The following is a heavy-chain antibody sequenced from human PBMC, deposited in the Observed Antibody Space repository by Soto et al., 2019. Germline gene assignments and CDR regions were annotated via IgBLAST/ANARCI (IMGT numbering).Heavy chain of an antibody. D-gene: IGHD5-18*01. Sequence: PSETLSLTCTVSGGSVGSGSHYWSWIRQPPGKGLEWIGYIYYSGSTNYNPSLKSRVTISVDTSKNQFSLKLSSVTAADTAVYYCARVLRGYRNAIALNWFDPWGQGTLVTVSS. V-gene: IGHV4-61*01. J-gene: IGHJ5*02. CDR3: ARVLRGYRNAIALNWFDP. CDR1: GGSVGSGSHY. CDR2: IYYSGST.